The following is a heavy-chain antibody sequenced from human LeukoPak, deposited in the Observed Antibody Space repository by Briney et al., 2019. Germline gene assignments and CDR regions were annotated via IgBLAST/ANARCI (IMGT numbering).Heavy chain of an antibody. D-gene: IGHD3-10*01. Sequence: SVKVSCKASGGTFSSYAISWVRQAPGQGLEWMGGIIPIFGTANYAQKFQGRVTMTRNTSISTAYMELSSLRSEDTAVYYCAIWFGELLDYWGQGTLVTVSS. CDR3: AIWFGELLDY. J-gene: IGHJ4*02. CDR2: IIPIFGTA. V-gene: IGHV1-69*05. CDR1: GGTFSSYA.